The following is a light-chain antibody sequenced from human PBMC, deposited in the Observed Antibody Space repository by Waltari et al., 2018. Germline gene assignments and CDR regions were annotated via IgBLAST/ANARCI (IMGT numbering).Light chain of an antibody. J-gene: IGKJ5*01. CDR3: QQRINWPLT. Sequence: TVLTQSPATLSLSPGERATLSCRARQTVSTYLAWYQQKPGQAPRLLIYDSSNRAAGVPARFSGGGSGTDFTLTISSLDPEDSAVYYCQQRINWPLTFGQGTRLEIK. CDR1: QTVSTY. V-gene: IGKV3-11*01. CDR2: DSS.